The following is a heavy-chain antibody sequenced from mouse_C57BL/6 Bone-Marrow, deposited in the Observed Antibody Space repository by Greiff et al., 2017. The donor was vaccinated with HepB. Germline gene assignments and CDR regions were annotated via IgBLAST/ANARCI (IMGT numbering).Heavy chain of an antibody. Sequence: EVHLVESGGGLVKPGGSLKLSCAASGFTFSSYAMSWVRQTPEKRLEWVATISDGGSYTYYPDNVKGRFTISRDNAKNNLYLQMSHLKSEDTAMYYCARELTGYAMDYWGQGTSVTVSS. J-gene: IGHJ4*01. CDR2: ISDGGSYT. D-gene: IGHD4-1*01. V-gene: IGHV5-4*01. CDR3: ARELTGYAMDY. CDR1: GFTFSSYA.